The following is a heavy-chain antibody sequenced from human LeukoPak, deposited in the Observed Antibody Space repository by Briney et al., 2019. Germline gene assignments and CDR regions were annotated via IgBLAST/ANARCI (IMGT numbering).Heavy chain of an antibody. D-gene: IGHD4-17*01. J-gene: IGHJ4*02. V-gene: IGHV4-59*11. CDR1: GGSISSHY. Sequence: SETLSLTCTVSGGSISSHYWSWIRQPPGKGLEWIGYIYYSGSTYYNPSLKSRVTISVDTSKNQFSLKLSSVTAADTAVYYCARERAYGKTFDYWGQGTLVTVSS. CDR3: ARERAYGKTFDY. CDR2: IYYSGST.